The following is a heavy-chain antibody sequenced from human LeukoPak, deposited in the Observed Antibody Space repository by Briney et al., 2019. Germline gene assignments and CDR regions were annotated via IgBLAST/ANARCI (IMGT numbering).Heavy chain of an antibody. V-gene: IGHV3-23*01. Sequence: GGSLRLSCAASGFTFSSYAMSWVRQAPGKGLEWVSAISGSGGSTYYADSVKGRFTISRDNSKNALYLRMNSLRAEDTAVYYCAKVPTAYYFDYWGQGTLVTVSS. CDR3: AKVPTAYYFDY. CDR2: ISGSGGST. D-gene: IGHD1-14*01. J-gene: IGHJ4*02. CDR1: GFTFSSYA.